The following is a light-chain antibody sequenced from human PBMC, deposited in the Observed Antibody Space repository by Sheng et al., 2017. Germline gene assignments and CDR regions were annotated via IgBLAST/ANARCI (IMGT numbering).Light chain of an antibody. CDR3: NSRDSSGNWGMV. V-gene: IGLV3-19*01. CDR1: SLRSYY. Sequence: SSELTQDPAVSVALGQTVRITCQGDSLRSYYASWYQQKPGQAPVLVIYGKNNRPSGIPDRFSGSSSGNTASLTITGAQAEDEADYYCNSRDSSGNWGMVFGGGTKLTVL. J-gene: IGLJ2*01. CDR2: GKN.